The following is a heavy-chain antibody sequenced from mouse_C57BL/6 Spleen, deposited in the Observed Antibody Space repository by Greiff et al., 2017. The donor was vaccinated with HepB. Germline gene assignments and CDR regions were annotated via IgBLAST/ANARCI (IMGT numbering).Heavy chain of an antibody. Sequence: VQLQQSGAELVRPGTSVKVSCKASGYAFTNYLIEWVKQRPGQGLEWIGVINPGSGGTNYNEKFKGKATLTADKSSSTAYMQLSSLTSEDSAVYFCARSTTVVAPRYWGQGTTLTVSS. CDR1: GYAFTNYL. CDR2: INPGSGGT. CDR3: ARSTTVVAPRY. V-gene: IGHV1-54*01. J-gene: IGHJ2*01. D-gene: IGHD1-1*01.